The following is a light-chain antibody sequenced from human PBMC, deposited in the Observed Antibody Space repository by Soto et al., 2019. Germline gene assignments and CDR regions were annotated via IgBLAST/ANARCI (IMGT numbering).Light chain of an antibody. CDR3: SSYTGSSTVV. CDR2: DVT. V-gene: IGLV2-14*03. Sequence: QSALTQPASVSGSPGQSITISCTGSSGDVGGYDYVSWYQQHPGKVPKLMIYDVTTRPSGVSNRFSGFKSGNTASLTISGLRGEDEADYYCSSYTGSSTVVFGGGTKLTVL. CDR1: SGDVGGYDY. J-gene: IGLJ2*01.